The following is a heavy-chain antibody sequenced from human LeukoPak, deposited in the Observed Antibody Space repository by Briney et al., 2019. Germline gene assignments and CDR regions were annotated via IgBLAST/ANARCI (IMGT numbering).Heavy chain of an antibody. CDR2: ISYDGSNK. CDR3: ARGNDDYGDYMAAFDI. CDR1: GFTFSSYA. Sequence: PGGSLRLSCAASGFTFSSYAMHWVRQAPGKGLEWVAVISYDGSNKYYADSVKGRFTISRDNSKNTLYLQMNSLRAEDTAVYYCARGNDDYGDYMAAFDIWGQGTMVTVSS. D-gene: IGHD4-17*01. V-gene: IGHV3-30-3*01. J-gene: IGHJ3*02.